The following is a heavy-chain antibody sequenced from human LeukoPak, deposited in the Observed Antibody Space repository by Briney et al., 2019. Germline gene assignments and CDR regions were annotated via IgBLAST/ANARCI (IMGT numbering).Heavy chain of an antibody. J-gene: IGHJ1*01. CDR1: RLIFSSYY. Sequence: PGGSLRLPCAASRLIFSSYYMPWVRQATGRGLEWVSVIYSGGNTYYADSVKGRFTNSRYNSKNTLYLQVNTLRAEDTAVYYCARDRVWFWRWGLGALVTFCS. CDR3: ARDRVWFWR. V-gene: IGHV3-66*01. CDR2: IYSGGNT. D-gene: IGHD3-10*01.